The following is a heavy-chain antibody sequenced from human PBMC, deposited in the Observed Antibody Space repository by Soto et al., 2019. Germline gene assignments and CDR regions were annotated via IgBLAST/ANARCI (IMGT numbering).Heavy chain of an antibody. V-gene: IGHV1-69*13. CDR2: IIPIFGTA. Sequence: SVKVSCKASGGTFSSYAISWVRQAPGQGLEWMGGIIPIFGTANYAQKFQGRVTITADESTSTAYMELSSLRSEDTAVYYCARARGPRRAFDIWGQGTMATVSS. CDR3: ARARGPRRAFDI. CDR1: GGTFSSYA. J-gene: IGHJ3*02.